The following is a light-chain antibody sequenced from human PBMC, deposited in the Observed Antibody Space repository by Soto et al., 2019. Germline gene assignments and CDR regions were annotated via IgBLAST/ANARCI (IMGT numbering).Light chain of an antibody. CDR2: KAS. Sequence: DIQMTQSPSTLSGSVGDRVTITCRASQTISSWLAWYQQKPGKAPKLLIYKASTLKSGVPSRFSGSGSGTEFTLTITRLEPEDFAVYYCQQYVTSSPRTFGQGTKVEIK. J-gene: IGKJ1*01. CDR1: QTISSW. V-gene: IGKV1-5*03. CDR3: QQYVTSSPRT.